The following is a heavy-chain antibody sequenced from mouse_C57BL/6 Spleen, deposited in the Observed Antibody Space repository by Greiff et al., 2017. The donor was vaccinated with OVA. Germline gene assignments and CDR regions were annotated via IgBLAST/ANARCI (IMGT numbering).Heavy chain of an antibody. CDR2: IYPSDSET. J-gene: IGHJ2*01. V-gene: IGHV1-61*01. CDR3: ARDSRGFDY. CDR1: GYTFTSYW. Sequence: QVQLQQPGAELVRPGSSVKLSCKASGYTFTSYWMDWVKQRPGQGLEWIGNIYPSDSETHYNQKFKDKATLTVDKSSSTAYMQLSSLTSEDSAVYYCARDSRGFDYWGQGTTLTVSS.